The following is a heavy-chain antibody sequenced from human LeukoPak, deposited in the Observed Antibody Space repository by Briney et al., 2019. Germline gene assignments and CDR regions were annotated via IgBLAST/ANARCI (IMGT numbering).Heavy chain of an antibody. CDR2: ILTTGSA. D-gene: IGHD5-12*01. CDR3: ARELVAPRPHNDYYFYMDV. J-gene: IGHJ6*03. V-gene: IGHV4-61*02. CDR1: GAAINSGSYY. Sequence: SETLSLTCAVSGAAINSGSYYWTWIRQPARKGLEWIGRILTTGSANYNPSLKSRVSISLDTSKKQFSLNLTSVTAADTAVYFCARELVAPRPHNDYYFYMDVWGKGTTVTVSS.